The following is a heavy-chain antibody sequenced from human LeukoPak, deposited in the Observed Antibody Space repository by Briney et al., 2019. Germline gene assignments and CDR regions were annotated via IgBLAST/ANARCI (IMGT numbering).Heavy chain of an antibody. J-gene: IGHJ6*03. CDR3: ARDLHRVVVRGVPHYYYYMDV. V-gene: IGHV1-18*03. D-gene: IGHD3-10*01. Sequence: ASVKVSCKASGYTFTSHGITWVRQAPGKGLEWMGWISTYNGNTNNAQKLQGRVTMTTDTSTSAAYMELRSLRSDDMAVYYCARDLHRVVVRGVPHYYYYMDVWGKGTTVTISS. CDR2: ISTYNGNT. CDR1: GYTFTSHG.